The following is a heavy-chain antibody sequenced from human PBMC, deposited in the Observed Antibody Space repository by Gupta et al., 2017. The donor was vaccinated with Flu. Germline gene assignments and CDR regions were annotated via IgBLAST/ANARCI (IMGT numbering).Heavy chain of an antibody. D-gene: IGHD5-12*01. J-gene: IGHJ4*02. CDR3: AHSPDSGYDPYYFDY. V-gene: IGHV2-5*01. CDR2: IYWNGDQ. Sequence: PVKALDWLALIYWNGDQRYRPSLRNRLTITKDTSKNQVVLTIHNMDPVDAATYYCAHSPDSGYDPYYFDYWGQGTLVTVTS.